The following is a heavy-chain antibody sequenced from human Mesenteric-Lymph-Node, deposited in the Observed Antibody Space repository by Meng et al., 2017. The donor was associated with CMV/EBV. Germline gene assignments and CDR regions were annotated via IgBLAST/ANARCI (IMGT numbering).Heavy chain of an antibody. CDR1: GDSISSSTYY. CDR2: INHSGST. Sequence: SETLSLTCTVSGDSISSSTYYWAWIRQPPGKGLEWIGEINHSGSTNYNPSLKSRVTISVDTSKNQFSLKLSSVTAADTAVYYCARGVGDYWGQGTLVTVSS. D-gene: IGHD3-10*01. V-gene: IGHV4-39*07. J-gene: IGHJ4*02. CDR3: ARGVGDY.